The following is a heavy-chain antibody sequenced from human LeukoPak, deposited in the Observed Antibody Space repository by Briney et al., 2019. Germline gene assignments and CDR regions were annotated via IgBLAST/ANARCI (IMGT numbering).Heavy chain of an antibody. CDR2: INHSGST. CDR1: GGSFSGYY. Sequence: PSESLSLTCAVSGGSFSGYYWSWIRQPPGNGLEWVGEINHSGSTNYNPSLTSRVTLSVDTSKNQFCLKLSSVTAADTAVYYCARPRYGPGSYYFDYWGQGTLVTVSS. J-gene: IGHJ4*02. D-gene: IGHD3-10*01. V-gene: IGHV4-34*01. CDR3: ARPRYGPGSYYFDY.